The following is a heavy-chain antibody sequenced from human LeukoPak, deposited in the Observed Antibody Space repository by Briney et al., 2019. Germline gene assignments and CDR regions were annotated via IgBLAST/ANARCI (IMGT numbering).Heavy chain of an antibody. CDR3: AVWGGVLAYCGGDCYSGFDY. CDR1: GGTFSSYA. D-gene: IGHD2-21*02. Sequence: SVKVSCKASGGTFSSYAISWVRQAPGQGLEWMGRIIPILGIANYAQKFQGRVTITADKSTSTAYMELSSLRSEGTAVYYCAVWGGVLAYCGGDCYSGFDYWGQGTLGTVSS. J-gene: IGHJ4*02. CDR2: IIPILGIA. V-gene: IGHV1-69*04.